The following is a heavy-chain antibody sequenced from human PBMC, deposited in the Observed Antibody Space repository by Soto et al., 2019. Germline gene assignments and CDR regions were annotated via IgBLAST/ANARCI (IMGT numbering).Heavy chain of an antibody. V-gene: IGHV1-69*13. J-gene: IGHJ6*02. CDR1: GGTFSSYA. Sequence: SVQVTCKACGGTFSSYAISWVRQAPGQGLEGMGGIMPIFGTANYAQKFQGRVTITADGSTSTAYMELSSLRSEDTAVYYCAILLMTTVTMDVWGQGTTVTVSS. CDR3: AILLMTTVTMDV. CDR2: IMPIFGTA. D-gene: IGHD4-17*01.